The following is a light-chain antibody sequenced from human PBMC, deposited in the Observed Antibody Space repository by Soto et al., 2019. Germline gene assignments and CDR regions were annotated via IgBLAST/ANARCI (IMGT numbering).Light chain of an antibody. CDR2: GAS. Sequence: DIVLTQSPGTLSLSPGERATLSCRASRAISSNYLAWYQQRPGQPPRLLIYGASTRATGIPDRFSGSGSGTDFTITISRLEPGDFAVYYCQQFDRSPETFGQGTKVEIK. J-gene: IGKJ1*01. CDR3: QQFDRSPET. V-gene: IGKV3-20*01. CDR1: RAISSNY.